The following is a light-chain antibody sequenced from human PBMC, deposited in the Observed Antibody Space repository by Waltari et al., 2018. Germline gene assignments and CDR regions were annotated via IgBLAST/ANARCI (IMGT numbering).Light chain of an antibody. CDR1: QSVLYSPNNKDY. CDR2: WAS. J-gene: IGKJ5*01. CDR3: QQYHSAPT. Sequence: DIVMTQSPDSLAVSLGERDTINCKSSQSVLYSPNNKDYLAWYQHKVGQPPKLLIYWASTRESGVPDRFSGSGSGTDFTLTISTLQAEDVAVYYCQQYHSAPTFGQGTRLEIK. V-gene: IGKV4-1*01.